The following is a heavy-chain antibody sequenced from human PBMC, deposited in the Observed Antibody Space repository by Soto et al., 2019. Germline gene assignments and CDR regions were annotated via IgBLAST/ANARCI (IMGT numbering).Heavy chain of an antibody. D-gene: IGHD3-22*01. CDR1: GGSISSSSYY. V-gene: IGHV4-39*01. J-gene: IGHJ4*02. Sequence: LSLTCTVSGGSISSSSYYWGWTRQPPGKGLEWIGSIYYSGSTYYNPSLKSRVTISVDTSKNQFSLKLSSVTAADTAVYYCEVISYYFDYWGQGTLVTVSS. CDR3: EVISYYFDY. CDR2: IYYSGST.